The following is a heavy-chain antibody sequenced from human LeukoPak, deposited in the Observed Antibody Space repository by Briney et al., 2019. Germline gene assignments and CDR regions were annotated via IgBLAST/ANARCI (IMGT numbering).Heavy chain of an antibody. CDR1: GFTFSSYA. Sequence: GGSLSLSGAASGFTFSSYAMHWVRKAQGKGLEYVSAISSNGGSTYYANSVKGRFTISRDNSKNTLYLQMGSLRAEDMAVYYCARLYYYDPYAFDIWGQGTMVTVSS. J-gene: IGHJ3*02. V-gene: IGHV3-64*01. D-gene: IGHD3-22*01. CDR2: ISSNGGST. CDR3: ARLYYYDPYAFDI.